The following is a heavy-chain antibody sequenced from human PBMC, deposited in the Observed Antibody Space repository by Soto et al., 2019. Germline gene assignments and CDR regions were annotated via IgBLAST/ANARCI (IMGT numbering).Heavy chain of an antibody. V-gene: IGHV4-4*02. CDR1: GGSISSSNW. D-gene: IGHD1-1*01. CDR2: IYHSGST. J-gene: IGHJ4*02. CDR3: ARVYNWNYSL. Sequence: SETLSLTCAVSGGSISSSNWWSWVRQPPGKGLEWIGEIYHSGSTNYNQSLKSRVTISVDTSKNQFSLKLSSVTAADTAVYYCARVYNWNYSLWGQGTLVTVSS.